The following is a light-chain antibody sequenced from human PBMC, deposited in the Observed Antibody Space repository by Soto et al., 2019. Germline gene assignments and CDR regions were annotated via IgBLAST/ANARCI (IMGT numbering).Light chain of an antibody. Sequence: QSALAQPPSASGSPGQSVTISCTGSGSDIGAYNFVSWYQQHPGKAPKLMIFGVTERPSGVPDRFSGSKSGNTASLTVSGLQAEDEADYYCSSYAGRTLYVFGTGTKVTVL. CDR3: SSYAGRTLYV. CDR1: GSDIGAYNF. J-gene: IGLJ1*01. V-gene: IGLV2-8*01. CDR2: GVT.